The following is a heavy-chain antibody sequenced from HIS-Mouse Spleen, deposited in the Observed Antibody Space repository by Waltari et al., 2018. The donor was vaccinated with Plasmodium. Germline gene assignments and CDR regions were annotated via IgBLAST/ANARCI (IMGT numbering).Heavy chain of an antibody. CDR3: ASSWYWYFDL. V-gene: IGHV3-7*01. J-gene: IGHJ2*01. CDR2: IKQDGSEK. D-gene: IGHD6-13*01. Sequence: EVQLVESGGGLVQPGGSLSLSCAAPGFTFSSYWRSGVRQAQGKGLEGVAKIKQDGSEKDYVDSVKGRFTISRDNAKNSLYLQMNSLRAEDTAVYYCASSWYWYFDLWGRGTLVTVSS. CDR1: GFTFSSYW.